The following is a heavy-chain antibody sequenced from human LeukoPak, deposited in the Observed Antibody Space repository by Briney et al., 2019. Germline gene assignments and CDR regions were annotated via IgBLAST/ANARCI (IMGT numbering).Heavy chain of an antibody. CDR3: AGSSGWYYGMDV. Sequence: SQALSLTCAISGDSVASNNAAWNWIRQSPTRGLEWLGRTFYRSNWHYDYAASVRSRMTVNPDTSKNQFSLQLNSVTPEDTAVYYCAGSSGWYYGMDVWGQGTTVTVSS. V-gene: IGHV6-1*01. D-gene: IGHD6-19*01. J-gene: IGHJ6*02. CDR2: TFYRSNWHY. CDR1: GDSVASNNAA.